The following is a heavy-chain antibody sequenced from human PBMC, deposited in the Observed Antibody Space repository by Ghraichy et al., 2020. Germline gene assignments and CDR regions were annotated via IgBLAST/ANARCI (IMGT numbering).Heavy chain of an antibody. D-gene: IGHD3-10*01. J-gene: IGHJ3*01. Sequence: GGSLRLSCTTSGFTFNIYAMNWVRQAPGKGLEWVSTIGGHETFYADFVKGRFTISRDNSRSTLYLQMNNLGAEDTAVYHCVKDLQDHNQIYYPFDLWGQGTLVTVSS. CDR1: GFTFNIYA. V-gene: IGHV3-23*01. CDR2: IGGHET. CDR3: VKDLQDHNQIYYPFDL.